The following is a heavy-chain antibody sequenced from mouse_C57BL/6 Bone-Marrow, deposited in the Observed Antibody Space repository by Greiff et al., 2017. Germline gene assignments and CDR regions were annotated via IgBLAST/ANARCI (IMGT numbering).Heavy chain of an antibody. J-gene: IGHJ2*01. Sequence: EVQLQQSGPVLVKPGASVKMSCKASGYTFTDYYMNWVKQSHGKSLEWIGVINPYNGGTSYNQKFKGKATLTVDKSSSTAYMELNSLTSEDSAVYYCAQRMWDGYGYYCDYWGQGTTLTVSS. CDR3: AQRMWDGYGYYCDY. D-gene: IGHD2-2*01. CDR2: INPYNGGT. V-gene: IGHV1-19*01. CDR1: GYTFTDYY.